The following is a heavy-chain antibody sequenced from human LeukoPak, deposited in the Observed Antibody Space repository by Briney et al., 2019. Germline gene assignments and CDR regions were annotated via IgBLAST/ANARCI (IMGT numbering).Heavy chain of an antibody. CDR1: GGTFSSYA. CDR3: AREYRWLQFGYFDY. V-gene: IGHV1-69*05. D-gene: IGHD5-24*01. Sequence: ASVKVSCKASGGTFSSYAISWVRQAPGQGLEWMGGIIPIFGTANYAQKLQGRVTMTTDTSTSTAYMELRSLRSDDTAVYYCAREYRWLQFGYFDYWGQGTLVTVSS. CDR2: IIPIFGTA. J-gene: IGHJ4*02.